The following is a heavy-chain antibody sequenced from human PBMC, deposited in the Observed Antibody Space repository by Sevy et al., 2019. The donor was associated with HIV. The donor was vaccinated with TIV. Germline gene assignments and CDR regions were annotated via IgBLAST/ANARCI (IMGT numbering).Heavy chain of an antibody. V-gene: IGHV4-61*01. Sequence: SETLSLTCTVSGGSVSTDSYYWSWIRQPPGKGLEWIGYLFYSGSTNYNPSLKSPVTISLDTSKNQFSLKLSSVTAADTAVYYCARCRSPYGDYATGSFDYWGQGALVTVSS. CDR3: ARCRSPYGDYATGSFDY. D-gene: IGHD4-17*01. J-gene: IGHJ4*02. CDR1: GGSVSTDSYY. CDR2: LFYSGST.